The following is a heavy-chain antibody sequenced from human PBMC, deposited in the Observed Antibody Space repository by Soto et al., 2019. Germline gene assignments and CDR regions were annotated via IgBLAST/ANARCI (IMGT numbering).Heavy chain of an antibody. CDR3: ARGRGTVTTFAYYFDY. Sequence: QVQLPESGPGLVKPSQTLSLTCTVSGGSISSGDYYWSWIRQPPGKGLEWIGYIYYSGSTNYNPTLKSRVTISVETSKNQFSLKLSSVTAADTAVYYCARGRGTVTTFAYYFDYWGKGTLVTVSS. V-gene: IGHV4-30-4*01. D-gene: IGHD4-17*01. CDR2: IYYSGST. CDR1: GGSISSGDYY. J-gene: IGHJ4*02.